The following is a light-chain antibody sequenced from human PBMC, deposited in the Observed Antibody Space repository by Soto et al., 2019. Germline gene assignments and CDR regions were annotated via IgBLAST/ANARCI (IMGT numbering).Light chain of an antibody. CDR3: QQYNVYWT. Sequence: DIKMNQSPSTLSASVGDRVTITCRASQSIDIWLAWYQQKPGQPPKLLIYMASTLERGVPSRFSGSGSGTEFTLTISSLQPDDFATYYCQQYNVYWTFGQGTKVDIK. J-gene: IGKJ1*01. CDR2: MAS. CDR1: QSIDIW. V-gene: IGKV1-5*03.